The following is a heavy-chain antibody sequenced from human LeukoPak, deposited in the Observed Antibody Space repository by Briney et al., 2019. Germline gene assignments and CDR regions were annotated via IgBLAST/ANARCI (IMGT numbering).Heavy chain of an antibody. Sequence: GASVKVSCKASGYTFTSYGISWVRQAPGQGLEWMGIINPSGGSTSYAQKFQGRVTMTRDMSTSTVYMELSSLRSEDTAVYYCARSVGATNLGYWGQGTLVTVSS. V-gene: IGHV1-46*01. CDR3: ARSVGATNLGY. J-gene: IGHJ4*02. D-gene: IGHD1-26*01. CDR1: GYTFTSYG. CDR2: INPSGGST.